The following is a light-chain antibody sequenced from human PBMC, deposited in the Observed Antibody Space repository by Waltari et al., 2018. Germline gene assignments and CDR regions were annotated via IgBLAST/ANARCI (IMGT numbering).Light chain of an antibody. CDR1: QTISNY. V-gene: IGKV3-11*01. J-gene: IGKJ2*02. CDR3: QQRTNVPRT. Sequence: EIVLTQSPATLYLSPGEGATPSCRASQTISNYLAWYQQKAGQAPRTRIYDASKRATSIPARFSGGWSGTDFTLTSSSLEPDDFALYYCQQRTNVPRTFGQGTKLEIK. CDR2: DAS.